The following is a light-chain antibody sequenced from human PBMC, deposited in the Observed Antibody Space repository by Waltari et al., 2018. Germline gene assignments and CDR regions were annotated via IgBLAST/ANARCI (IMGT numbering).Light chain of an antibody. Sequence: EIVLTQSPATLSLSPGERATLSCRASQSVSSDLDWYQQKPGQGPRLLIYDASNRATGIPARFSGSGSETDFTLTISSLEPEDFAVYYCQQRSSWPWTFGQGTKVDVK. J-gene: IGKJ1*01. V-gene: IGKV3-11*01. CDR1: QSVSSD. CDR2: DAS. CDR3: QQRSSWPWT.